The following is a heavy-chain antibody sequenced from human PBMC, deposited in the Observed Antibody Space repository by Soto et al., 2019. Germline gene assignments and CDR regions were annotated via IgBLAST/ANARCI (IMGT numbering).Heavy chain of an antibody. D-gene: IGHD3-10*01. CDR3: VHSRAGLYFYY. V-gene: IGHV2-5*02. CDR1: GVSLSTSGVG. J-gene: IGHJ4*02. Sequence: QITLNESGPTLMKPTQTLTLTCTFSGVSLSTSGVGVGWIRQPPGKALEWLALIYWDDDERYSPSLKSTLTIIKDTSRSQVVLTMTIMDAVDTATYSCVHSRAGLYFYYWGQGTLVTVSS. CDR2: IYWDDDE.